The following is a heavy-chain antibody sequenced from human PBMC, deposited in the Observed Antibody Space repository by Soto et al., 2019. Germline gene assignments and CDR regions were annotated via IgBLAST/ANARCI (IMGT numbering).Heavy chain of an antibody. CDR3: ARDRNVGRWDFDY. D-gene: IGHD1-26*01. J-gene: IGHJ4*02. CDR2: ISYDGSNK. V-gene: IGHV3-30-3*01. CDR1: GFTFSSYA. Sequence: GGSLRLSCAASGFTFSSYAMHWVRQAPGKGLEWVAVISYDGSNKYYADSVKGRFTISRDNSKNTLYLQMNSLRAEDTAVYYCARDRNVGRWDFDYWGQGTLVTVSS.